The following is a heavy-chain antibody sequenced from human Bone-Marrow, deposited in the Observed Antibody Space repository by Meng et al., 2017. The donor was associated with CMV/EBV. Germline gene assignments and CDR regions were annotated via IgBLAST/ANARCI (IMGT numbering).Heavy chain of an antibody. V-gene: IGHV4-39*01. CDR2: IYYSGST. CDR3: ATAYGSGRESHDY. Sequence: SETLSLTCTVSGGSISSSSYYWGWIRQPPGKGLEWIGSIYYSGSTYYNPSLKSRVTISVDTSKNQFSLKLSSVTAADTAVYYCATAYGSGRESHDYWGQGPRVTGSS. D-gene: IGHD3-10*01. J-gene: IGHJ4*02. CDR1: GGSISSSSYY.